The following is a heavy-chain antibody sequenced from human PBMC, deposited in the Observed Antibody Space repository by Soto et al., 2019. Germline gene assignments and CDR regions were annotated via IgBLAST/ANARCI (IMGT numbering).Heavy chain of an antibody. CDR3: ARERQLWLLLQHNWFDP. CDR1: GFTFSSYW. V-gene: IGHV3-74*01. Sequence: GGSLRLSCAASGFTFSSYWMHWVRQAPGKGLVWVSRINSDGSSTSYADSVKGRFTISRDNAKNTLYLQMNSLRAEDTAVYYCARERQLWLLLQHNWFDPWGQGTLVTVSS. D-gene: IGHD5-18*01. CDR2: INSDGSST. J-gene: IGHJ5*02.